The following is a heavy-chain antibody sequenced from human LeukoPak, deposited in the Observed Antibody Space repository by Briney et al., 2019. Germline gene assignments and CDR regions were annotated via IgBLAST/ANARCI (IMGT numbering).Heavy chain of an antibody. D-gene: IGHD6-25*01. Sequence: GSLRLSCAASGFAFNNYVMTWVRQAPGKGLDWFSAISGSGDSTYYADSVKGRFTISRDSSKSTMYLQMTSLTADDTAVYYCAKGSGTSRPYYLDYWGRGTLVTVSS. J-gene: IGHJ4*02. CDR1: GFAFNNYV. V-gene: IGHV3-23*01. CDR2: ISGSGDST. CDR3: AKGSGTSRPYYLDY.